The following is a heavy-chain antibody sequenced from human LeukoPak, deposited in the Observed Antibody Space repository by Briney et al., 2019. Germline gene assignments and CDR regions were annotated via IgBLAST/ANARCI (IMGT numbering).Heavy chain of an antibody. CDR3: AKDKGYIGEDAFDI. V-gene: IGHV3-7*03. CDR1: GFTFSSYA. CDR2: IKQDGSEK. J-gene: IGHJ3*02. Sequence: GGSLRLSCAASGFTFSSYAMSWVRQAPGKGLEWVANIKQDGSEKYYVDSVKGRFTISRDNARNSLYLQMNILRAEDTALYYCAKDKGYIGEDAFDIWGQGTMVTVSS. D-gene: IGHD6-13*01.